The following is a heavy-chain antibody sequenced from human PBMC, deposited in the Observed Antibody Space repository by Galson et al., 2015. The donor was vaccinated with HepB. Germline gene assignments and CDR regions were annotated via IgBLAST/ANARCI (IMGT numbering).Heavy chain of an antibody. CDR2: INPSGGST. Sequence: SVKVSCKASGGTFSSYAISWVRQAPGQGLEWMGIINPSGGSTSYAQKFQGRVTMTRDTSTSTVYMELSSLRSEDTAVYYCARVVGYYDSSGDSRDYWGQGTLVTVSS. J-gene: IGHJ4*02. CDR1: GGTFSSYA. D-gene: IGHD3-22*01. V-gene: IGHV1-46*03. CDR3: ARVVGYYDSSGDSRDY.